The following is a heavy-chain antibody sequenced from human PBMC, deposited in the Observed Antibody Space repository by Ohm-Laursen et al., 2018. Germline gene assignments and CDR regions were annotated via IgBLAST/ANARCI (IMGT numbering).Heavy chain of an antibody. CDR3: ARPHYDFWSGYYRGLGYYGMDV. V-gene: IGHV3-66*04. CDR2: IYSGGST. J-gene: IGHJ6*02. D-gene: IGHD3-3*01. CDR1: GFTFSNYV. Sequence: SLRLSCSAPGFTFSNYVMSWVRQAPGKGLEWVSVIYSGGSTYYADSVKGRFTISRDNSKNTLYLQMNSLRAEDTAVYYCARPHYDFWSGYYRGLGYYGMDVWGQGTTVTVSS.